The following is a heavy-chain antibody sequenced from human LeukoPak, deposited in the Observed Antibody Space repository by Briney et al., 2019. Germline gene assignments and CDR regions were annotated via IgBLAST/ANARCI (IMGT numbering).Heavy chain of an antibody. D-gene: IGHD6-13*01. CDR3: AKIVGPYSTSWYYDS. J-gene: IGHJ4*02. Sequence: PGGSLRLSCAASGFTFSNYAMSWVRQAPGKGLEWVPAISYSGGSTFYADSVKGRFTISRDSSNNTLCLQMNSLRADDTALYFCAKIVGPYSTSWYYDSWGLGTLVTVSS. V-gene: IGHV3-23*01. CDR2: ISYSGGST. CDR1: GFTFSNYA.